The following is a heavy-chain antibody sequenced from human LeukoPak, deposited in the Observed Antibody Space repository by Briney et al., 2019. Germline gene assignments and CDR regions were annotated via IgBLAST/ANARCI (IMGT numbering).Heavy chain of an antibody. CDR3: ARSNRVYGDYLLRAFDI. V-gene: IGHV3-20*04. J-gene: IGHJ3*02. D-gene: IGHD4-17*01. CDR2: INWNGGST. CDR1: GFTFDNYG. Sequence: GGSLRLSRAASGFTFDNYGMTWVRQVPGKGLEWVSGINWNGGSTGYADSVKGRFTISRDNAKNSLYLQMNSLRAEDTALYYCARSNRVYGDYLLRAFDIWGRGTMVTVSS.